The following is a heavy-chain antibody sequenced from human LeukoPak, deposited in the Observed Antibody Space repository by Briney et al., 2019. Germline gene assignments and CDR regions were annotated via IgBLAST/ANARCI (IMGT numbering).Heavy chain of an antibody. CDR3: ARAIVEYYFDS. D-gene: IGHD1-1*01. J-gene: IGHJ4*02. CDR1: GFTFSTYT. CDR2: ISSNGGST. Sequence: GGSLRLSCSASGFTFSTYTMHWVRQAPGKGLEYVSAISSNGGSTYHADSVKGRFTISRDNAKNSLYLQMNSLRAEDTAVYYCARAIVEYYFDSWGQGTLVTVSS. V-gene: IGHV3-64*04.